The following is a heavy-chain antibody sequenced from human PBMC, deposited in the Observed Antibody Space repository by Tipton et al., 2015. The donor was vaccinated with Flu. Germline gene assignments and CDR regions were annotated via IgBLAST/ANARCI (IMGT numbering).Heavy chain of an antibody. J-gene: IGHJ6*02. CDR3: ARARAPHYSYAMDV. V-gene: IGHV4-59*01. CDR1: VDSIRSYY. Sequence: TLSLTCIVSVDSIRSYYWSWIRQSPGKGLEWSGYIYDSGTTDSNPSLKTRVTISVYTSKNRFSLKLTSVTAADTAVYYCARARAPHYSYAMDVWGQGTTVTVSS. CDR2: IYDSGTT.